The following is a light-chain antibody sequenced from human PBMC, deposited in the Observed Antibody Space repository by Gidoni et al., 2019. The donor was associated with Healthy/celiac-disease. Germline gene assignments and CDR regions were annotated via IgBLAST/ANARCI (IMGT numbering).Light chain of an antibody. CDR1: QSVLYSSNNKNY. V-gene: IGKV4-1*01. CDR3: QQYYSTLLT. CDR2: WAS. Sequence: DIVMTQSPDSLAVSLGERATIHCKSSQSVLYSSNNKNYLAWYQQKPGQPPQLLIYWASTREAGVPDRLSGSGSGTDFSLTISSLQAEDVAVYYCQQYYSTLLTFGGGTKVEIK. J-gene: IGKJ4*01.